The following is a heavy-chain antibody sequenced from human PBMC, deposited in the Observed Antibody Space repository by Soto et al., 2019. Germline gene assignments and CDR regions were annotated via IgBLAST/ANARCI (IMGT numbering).Heavy chain of an antibody. CDR3: AKAIEGGPMDV. CDR1: GYTFSNHW. Sequence: GESLKISCQGSGYTFSNHWINWVRLVPGNGLEWMGIIFPRDSDTRYSPSLQGQVIISVDKSTNTAYLQWTRLTASDTAIYYCAKAIEGGPMDVWGQGTTVTVSS. J-gene: IGHJ6*02. CDR2: IFPRDSDT. D-gene: IGHD2-2*02. V-gene: IGHV5-51*01.